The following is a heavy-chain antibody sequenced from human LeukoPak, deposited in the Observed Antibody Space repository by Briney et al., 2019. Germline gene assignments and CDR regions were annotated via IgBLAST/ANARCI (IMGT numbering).Heavy chain of an antibody. CDR3: ASHITLVGAIDY. J-gene: IGHJ4*02. Sequence: SETLSLSCTVSGGSISSGSYYWGWIRQSPGKGLEWIGSMYHSGSTYYNPSLKSRVTISVDTSKNQFSLKLSSVTAADTAAYYCASHITLVGAIDYWGQGTLVTVSS. CDR1: GGSISSGSYY. D-gene: IGHD1-26*01. V-gene: IGHV4-39*01. CDR2: MYHSGST.